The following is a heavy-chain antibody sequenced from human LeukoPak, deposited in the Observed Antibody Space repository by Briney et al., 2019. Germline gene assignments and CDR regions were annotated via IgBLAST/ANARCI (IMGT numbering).Heavy chain of an antibody. CDR1: GFTFSSYW. CDR3: ARGDTVGDYYGMNV. CDR2: IKQGGRNR. D-gene: IGHD3-16*01. V-gene: IGHV3-7*01. J-gene: IGHJ6*04. Sequence: GGSLRLSCAASGFTFSSYWMSWVRPAPGKGLEWVAYIKQGGRNRYHVDSVKGRYTISRDNAKNSLYREMNRLRAQDRAVYSCARGDTVGDYYGMNVWAKGTRFTVSS.